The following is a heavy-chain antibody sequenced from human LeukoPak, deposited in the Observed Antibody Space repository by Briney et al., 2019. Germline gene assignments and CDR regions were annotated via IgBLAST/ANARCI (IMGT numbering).Heavy chain of an antibody. CDR1: GFTFDNYA. D-gene: IGHD3-10*01. V-gene: IGHV3-9*01. CDR2: ISWNSGSI. CDR3: AVKLWFGGLN. J-gene: IGHJ4*02. Sequence: HPGRSLRLSCAASGFTFDNYAMHWVRQAPGKGLEWVSGISWNSGSIGYADSVKGRFTISRDNAKNSLYLQMNSLRAEDTAVYYCAVKLWFGGLNWGQGTLVTVSS.